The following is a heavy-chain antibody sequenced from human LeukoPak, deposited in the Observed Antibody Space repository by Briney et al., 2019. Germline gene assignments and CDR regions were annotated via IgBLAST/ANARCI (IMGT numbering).Heavy chain of an antibody. CDR2: ISYDGSNK. J-gene: IGHJ4*02. CDR1: GFTFSSYG. V-gene: IGHV3-30*18. CDR3: AKDSVPYYDILTGYYGLTYFDY. Sequence: GGSLRLSCAASGFTFSSYGMHWVRQAPGKGLEWVAVISYDGSNKYYADSAKGRFTISRDNSKNTLYLQMNSLRAEDTAVYYCAKDSVPYYDILTGYYGLTYFDYWGQGTLVTVSS. D-gene: IGHD3-9*01.